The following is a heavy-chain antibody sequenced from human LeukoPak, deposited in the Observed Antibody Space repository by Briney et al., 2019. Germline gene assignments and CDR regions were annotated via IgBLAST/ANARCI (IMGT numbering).Heavy chain of an antibody. CDR1: GYTFTSYD. V-gene: IGHV1-8*01. CDR2: MNPNSGNT. D-gene: IGHD3-22*01. J-gene: IGHJ3*02. CDR3: ARGRNYYDSSGYFFWGPKDAFDI. Sequence: GASVKVSCKASGYTFTSYDINWVRQATGQGLEWMGWMNPNSGNTGYAQKFQGRVTMTRNTSISTAYMELSSLRSEDTAVYYCARGRNYYDSSGYFFWGPKDAFDIWGQGTMVTVSS.